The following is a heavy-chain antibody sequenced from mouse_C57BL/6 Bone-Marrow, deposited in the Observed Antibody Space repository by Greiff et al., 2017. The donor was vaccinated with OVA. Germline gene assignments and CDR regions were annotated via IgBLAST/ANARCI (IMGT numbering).Heavy chain of an antibody. CDR2: IRNKASGYTT. V-gene: IGHV7-3*01. J-gene: IGHJ1*03. CDR1: GFTFTDYY. Sequence: EVQLVESGGGLVQPGGSLSLSCAASGFTFTDYYMSWVRQPPGKALEWLGFIRNKASGYTTEYSASVKGRFTISRDNSHSNLYLQMNALGDEASATYYCASLRCYIDDWGTGTTVTVSS. CDR3: ASLRCYIDD.